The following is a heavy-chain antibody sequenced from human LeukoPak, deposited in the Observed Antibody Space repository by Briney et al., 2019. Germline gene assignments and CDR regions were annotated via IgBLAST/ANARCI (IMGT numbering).Heavy chain of an antibody. CDR2: ISTYNGNT. V-gene: IGHV1-18*04. Sequence: ASVKVSCKASGYTFTSYYMHWVRQAPGQGLEWMGWISTYNGNTNYAQKFQGRVTMTTDTSTSTAYMELRSLNSDDTAVYYCARPTSRYFDYWGQGTLVTVSS. CDR1: GYTFTSYY. D-gene: IGHD6-6*01. J-gene: IGHJ4*02. CDR3: ARPTSRYFDY.